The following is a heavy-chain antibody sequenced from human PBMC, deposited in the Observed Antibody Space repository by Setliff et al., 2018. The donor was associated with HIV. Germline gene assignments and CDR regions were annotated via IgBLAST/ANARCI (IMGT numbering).Heavy chain of an antibody. J-gene: IGHJ4*02. D-gene: IGHD6-13*01. CDR2: INAGNGNT. CDR3: AREGAAAGLDLDY. V-gene: IGHV1-3*03. Sequence: GASVKVSCKASGYTFTSYAMHWVRQAPGQRLEWMGWINAGNGNTKYSQEFQGRITITMDTSASTVYMEVSSLRSEDMAVYYCAREGAAAGLDLDYWGQGTLVTVSS. CDR1: GYTFTSYA.